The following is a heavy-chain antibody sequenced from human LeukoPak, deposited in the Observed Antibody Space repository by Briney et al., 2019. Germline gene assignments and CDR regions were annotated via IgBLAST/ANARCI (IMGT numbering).Heavy chain of an antibody. CDR2: IYYSGST. CDR3: ARGWRYSSGSGIVYSYDG. V-gene: IGHV4-59*01. CDR1: GGSISNYY. Sequence: PSETLSLTCTVSGGSISNYYWSWIRQPPGKGLEWIGYIYYSGSTNYNPSLKSRVTISVDTSKNQFSLKLSSVTAADTAVYYCARGWRYSSGSGIVYSYDGWGQGTLVTVSS. J-gene: IGHJ4*02. D-gene: IGHD6-19*01.